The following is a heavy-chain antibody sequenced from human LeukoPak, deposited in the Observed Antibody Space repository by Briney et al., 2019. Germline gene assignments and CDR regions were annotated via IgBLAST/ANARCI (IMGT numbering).Heavy chain of an antibody. Sequence: SETLSLTCAVYGGSFSGYYWSWIRQPPGKGLEWIGEINHSGSTNYNPSLKSRVTMSVDTSKNQFSLKLSSVTAADTAVYYCAREDFGSGYPDAFDIWGQGTMVTVSS. CDR2: INHSGST. CDR3: AREDFGSGYPDAFDI. J-gene: IGHJ3*02. CDR1: GGSFSGYY. V-gene: IGHV4-34*01. D-gene: IGHD3-22*01.